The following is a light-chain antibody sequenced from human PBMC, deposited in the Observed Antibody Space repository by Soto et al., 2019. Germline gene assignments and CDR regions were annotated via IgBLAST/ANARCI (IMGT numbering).Light chain of an antibody. CDR1: SSDVGGYNY. Sequence: QSVLTQPASVSGSPGQSITISCTGTSSDVGGYNYVSWYQQHPGKAPKLMIYEVSNRPSGVSNRFSGSKSGNTASLTISGLQAEDEADHYCSSYTSSSTLYVCGTGTKVTVL. V-gene: IGLV2-14*01. J-gene: IGLJ1*01. CDR2: EVS. CDR3: SSYTSSSTLYV.